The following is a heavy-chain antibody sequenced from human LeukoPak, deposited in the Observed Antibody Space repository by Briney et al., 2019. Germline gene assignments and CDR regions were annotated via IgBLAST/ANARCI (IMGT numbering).Heavy chain of an antibody. D-gene: IGHD3-10*01. J-gene: IGHJ4*02. CDR1: GGSISSSSYY. CDR3: ASWLNYVSEISSACGY. Sequence: SETLSLTCTVSGGSISSSSYYWGWIRQPPGTGLGRIGSIYYSGSTYYNPSLKSRVTIHVDTSKNQFSMKLSSVTAADTVVYYCASWLNYVSEISSACGYWAQGTTVTISS. CDR2: IYYSGST. V-gene: IGHV4-39*01.